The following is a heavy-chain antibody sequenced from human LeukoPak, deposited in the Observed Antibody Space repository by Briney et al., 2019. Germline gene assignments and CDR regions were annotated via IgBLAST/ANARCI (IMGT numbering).Heavy chain of an antibody. CDR1: GGSISSSSYY. V-gene: IGHV4-39*01. CDR2: IYYSGST. D-gene: IGHD6-13*01. CDR3: ARYSSSLGWFDP. Sequence: SETLSLTCTVSGGSISSSSYYWGWIRQPPGRGLEWIGSIYYSGSTYYDPSLKSRVTISVDTSKNQFSLNLRSVTAADTAVYYCARYSSSLGWFDPWGQGSLVTVSS. J-gene: IGHJ5*02.